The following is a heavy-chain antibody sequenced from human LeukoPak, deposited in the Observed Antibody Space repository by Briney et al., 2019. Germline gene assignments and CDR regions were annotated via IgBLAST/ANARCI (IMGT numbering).Heavy chain of an antibody. CDR3: VKDLYYDILTGYSRGAFDI. CDR2: ISSNGGST. D-gene: IGHD3-9*01. Sequence: GGSLRLSCSASGFTFSSYAMHWVRQAPGKGLEYVSAISSNGGSTYYADSVKGRFTISRDNSKNTLYLQMSSLRAEDTAVYYCVKDLYYDILTGYSRGAFDIWGQGTMVTVSP. V-gene: IGHV3-64D*06. J-gene: IGHJ3*02. CDR1: GFTFSSYA.